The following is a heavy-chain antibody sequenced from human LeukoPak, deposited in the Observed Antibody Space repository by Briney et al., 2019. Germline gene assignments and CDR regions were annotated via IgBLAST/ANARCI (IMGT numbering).Heavy chain of an antibody. CDR1: GFTFSDYT. D-gene: IGHD2-21*01. J-gene: IGHJ4*02. CDR3: ARDRDWAFDY. CDR2: ISPSRGSI. Sequence: GGSLRLSCAASGFTFSDYTLNWVRQAPGKGLGWLSYISPSRGSIAYADSVKGRFTISSDSAKNSVYLQINNLRAEDTAVYYCARDRDWAFDYWGQGILVTVSS. V-gene: IGHV3-48*01.